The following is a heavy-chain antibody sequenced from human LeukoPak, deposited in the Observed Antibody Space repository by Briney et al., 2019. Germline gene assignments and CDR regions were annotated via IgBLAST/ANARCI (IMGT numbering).Heavy chain of an antibody. CDR1: GFTFSSYA. CDR2: ISGGKT. J-gene: IGHJ5*02. V-gene: IGHV3-23*01. Sequence: GGSLRLSCAASGFTFSSYAMSWVRQAPGEGLEWVSAISGGKTYYADSVKGRFTISRDNSKNTLYLQMSSLRAEDTAVYYCAKDPLGRFDPWGQGTLVTVSS. D-gene: IGHD1-14*01. CDR3: AKDPLGRFDP.